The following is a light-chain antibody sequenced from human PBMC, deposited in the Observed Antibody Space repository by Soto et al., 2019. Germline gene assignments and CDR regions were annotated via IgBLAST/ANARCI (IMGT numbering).Light chain of an antibody. V-gene: IGLV7-46*01. Sequence: QAVVTQEPSLTVSPGVTVTLTCGSSTGAVTNGHYPYRFQQKPGQAPRTLIYDTTNRHSWTPARFSGSLLGGKAALTLSGAQPEDEAEYYCLLSYNGPYVYGTGTKVTVL. CDR1: TGAVTNGHY. J-gene: IGLJ1*01. CDR2: DTT. CDR3: LLSYNGPYV.